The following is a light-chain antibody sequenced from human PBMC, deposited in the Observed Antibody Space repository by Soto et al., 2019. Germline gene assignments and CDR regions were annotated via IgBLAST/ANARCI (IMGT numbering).Light chain of an antibody. Sequence: EIVLTQSPATLSLSPGEGATLSCRAGQSVGSSLAWYQQKPGQAPRLLIYDASNRATGIPARFSGSRSGTDFTLTINSLEPEDFAVYYCQQRSNWPRFTFGQETKLEIK. J-gene: IGKJ2*01. V-gene: IGKV3-11*01. CDR2: DAS. CDR3: QQRSNWPRFT. CDR1: QSVGSS.